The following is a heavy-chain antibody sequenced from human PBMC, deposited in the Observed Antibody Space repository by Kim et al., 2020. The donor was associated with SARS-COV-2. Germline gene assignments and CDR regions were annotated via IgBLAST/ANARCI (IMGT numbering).Heavy chain of an antibody. CDR3: ARVAMVRGVIEYYYGMDV. Sequence: KGRFTISRDNSKNTLYLQMNSLRAEDTAVYYCARVAMVRGVIEYYYGMDVWGQGTTVTVSS. D-gene: IGHD3-10*01. J-gene: IGHJ6*02. V-gene: IGHV3-30*01.